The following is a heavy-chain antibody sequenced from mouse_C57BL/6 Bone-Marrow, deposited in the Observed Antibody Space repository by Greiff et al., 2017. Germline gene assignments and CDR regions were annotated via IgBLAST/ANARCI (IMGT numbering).Heavy chain of an antibody. D-gene: IGHD1-1*01. CDR1: GFTFSSYT. V-gene: IGHV5-9*01. Sequence: EVQRVEPGGGLVKPGGSLKLSCAASGFTFSSYTMSWVRQTPEKRLQWVAAISGGGGNTYYPDSVKGRFTISRDNDKNLLYLQMSSLRSEDTALYYCSRQVTTVLATKYFDVWGTGTTVTVSS. CDR2: ISGGGGNT. J-gene: IGHJ1*03. CDR3: SRQVTTVLATKYFDV.